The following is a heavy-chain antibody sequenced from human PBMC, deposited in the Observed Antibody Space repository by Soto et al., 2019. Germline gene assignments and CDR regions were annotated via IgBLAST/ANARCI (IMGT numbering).Heavy chain of an antibody. CDR2: IIPIFGTA. CDR3: ARGVYSSGLASFDP. Sequence: SVKVSCKASGGTFSSYAISWVRQAPGQGLEWMGGIIPIFGTANYAQKFQGRVTITADESTSTAYMELSSLRSEDTAVYYCARGVYSSGLASFDPWGQGTRVTVS. D-gene: IGHD6-19*01. V-gene: IGHV1-69*13. CDR1: GGTFSSYA. J-gene: IGHJ5*02.